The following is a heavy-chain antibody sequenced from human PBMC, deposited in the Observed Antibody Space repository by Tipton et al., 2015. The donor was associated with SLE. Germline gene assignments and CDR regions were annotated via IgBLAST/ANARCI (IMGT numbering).Heavy chain of an antibody. CDR2: IYYSGST. D-gene: IGHD2-15*01. Sequence: LRLSCTVSGGSISSGNYYWGWIRQPPGKGLEWIGSIYYSGSTNYNPSLKSRVTISVDTSKNQFSLKLSSVTAADTAVYYCARGDCSGGSCPGGFDYWGQGTLVTVSS. CDR3: ARGDCSGGSCPGGFDY. J-gene: IGHJ4*02. CDR1: GGSISSGNYY. V-gene: IGHV4-39*07.